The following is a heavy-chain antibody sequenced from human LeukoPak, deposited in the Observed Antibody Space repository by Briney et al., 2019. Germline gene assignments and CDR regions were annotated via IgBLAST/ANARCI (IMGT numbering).Heavy chain of an antibody. J-gene: IGHJ4*02. Sequence: PSQTLSLTCTVSGGSISSGSYYWSWIRQPAGKGLEWIGRIYTSGSTNYNPSLKSRVTISVDTSKNQFSLKLSSVTAADTAVYYCARAHAKDTRYYSSGILPLDYWGQGTLVTVSS. CDR2: IYTSGST. D-gene: IGHD3-10*01. V-gene: IGHV4-61*02. CDR3: ARAHAKDTRYYSSGILPLDY. CDR1: GGSISSGSYY.